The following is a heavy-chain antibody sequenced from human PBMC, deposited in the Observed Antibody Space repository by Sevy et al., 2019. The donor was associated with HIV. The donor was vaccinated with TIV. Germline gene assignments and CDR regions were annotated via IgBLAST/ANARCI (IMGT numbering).Heavy chain of an antibody. CDR3: ARALSLHDYGDAGAIDY. CDR2: INPNSGGT. CDR1: GYTFTGYY. D-gene: IGHD4-17*01. J-gene: IGHJ4*02. V-gene: IGHV1-2*02. Sequence: ASVKVSCKASGYTFTGYYMHWVRQAPGQGLEWMGWINPNSGGTNYAQKFQGRVTMTRDTSISTAYMELSRLSSDDTAVYYCARALSLHDYGDAGAIDYWGQGTLVTVSS.